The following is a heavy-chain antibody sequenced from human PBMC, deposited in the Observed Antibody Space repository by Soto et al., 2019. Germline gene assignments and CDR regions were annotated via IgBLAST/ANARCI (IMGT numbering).Heavy chain of an antibody. CDR3: SRDISLIAASLDYYYYGMDV. V-gene: IGHV3-30-3*01. CDR1: GFTFSSYA. CDR2: ISYDVSNK. J-gene: IGHJ6*02. D-gene: IGHD6-13*01. Sequence: PGGSLRLSCAASGFTFSSYAMHWVRQAPGKGLEWVAVISYDVSNKYYAYSLKGRFTISRDNSNNTLFLQMNSLRAEDTAVYYFSRDISLIAASLDYYYYGMDVWGQGTTVTVSS.